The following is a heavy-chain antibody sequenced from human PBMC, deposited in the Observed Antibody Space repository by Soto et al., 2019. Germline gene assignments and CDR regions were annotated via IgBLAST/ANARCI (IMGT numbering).Heavy chain of an antibody. Sequence: PSETLSLTCTVSGNSISSYYWSWIRQPPGKGLEWIGYISYSGSTNYNPSLKSRVTMSVDTSKNQFSLKLTSVTAADTAVYYRARYKKCGYDDFDCWGQGTLVTVSS. J-gene: IGHJ4*02. CDR1: GNSISSYY. D-gene: IGHD5-12*01. CDR2: ISYSGST. V-gene: IGHV4-59*08. CDR3: ARYKKCGYDDFDC.